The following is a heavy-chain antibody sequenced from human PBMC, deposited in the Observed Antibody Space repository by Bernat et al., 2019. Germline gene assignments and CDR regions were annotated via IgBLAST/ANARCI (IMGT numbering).Heavy chain of an antibody. V-gene: IGHV3-30-3*01. D-gene: IGHD3-22*01. J-gene: IGHJ4*02. CDR1: GFTFSSYA. CDR2: ISYDGSNK. CDR3: ARDLEIYDSSGYFFD. Sequence: VQLVESGGGLVQPGGSLRLSCAASGFTFSSYAMHWVRQAPGKGLEWVAVISYDGSNKYYADSVKGRFTISRDNSKNTLYLQMNSLRAEDTAVYYCARDLEIYDSSGYFFDWGQGNPGHRLL.